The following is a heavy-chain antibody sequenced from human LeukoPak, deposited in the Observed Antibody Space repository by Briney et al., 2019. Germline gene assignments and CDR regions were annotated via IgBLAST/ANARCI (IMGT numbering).Heavy chain of an antibody. D-gene: IGHD3-22*01. CDR2: IYYSGST. V-gene: IGHV4-59*01. Sequence: PSETLSLTCTVSGGSISTYYWSWIRQPPGKGLEWIGYIYYSGSTNYNPSLKSRVTISLDTSKSQFSLKLNSVTAADTAMYYCARSFSPNYYDLLDYWGQGTLVTVSS. CDR3: ARSFSPNYYDLLDY. CDR1: GGSISTYY. J-gene: IGHJ4*02.